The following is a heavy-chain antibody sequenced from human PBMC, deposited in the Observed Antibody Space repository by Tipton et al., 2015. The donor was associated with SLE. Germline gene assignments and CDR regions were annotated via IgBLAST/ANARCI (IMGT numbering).Heavy chain of an antibody. CDR1: SFTFSSYW. J-gene: IGHJ3*02. CDR3: ARVRRARGAFDI. Sequence: SLRLSCTASSFTFSSYWMHWVRQVPGKGLVWVSEIDPDGSRTNYADYVEGRFTISRDNSNNTLYLQMNSLRPEDTAVYFCARVRRARGAFDIWGQGTIITVSS. CDR2: IDPDGSRT. V-gene: IGHV3-74*01. D-gene: IGHD3-10*01.